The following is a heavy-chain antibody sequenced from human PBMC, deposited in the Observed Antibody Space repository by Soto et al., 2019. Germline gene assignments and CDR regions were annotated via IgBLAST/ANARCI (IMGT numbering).Heavy chain of an antibody. Sequence: ASVKVSCKASGYTFTSYGISWVRQAPGQGLEWMGWISAYNGNTNYAQKLQGRVTMTTDTSTSTAYMELRSLRSDDTAVYYCARDASYYYDSSGYYPENWFDPWGQGTLVTVSS. CDR1: GYTFTSYG. V-gene: IGHV1-18*01. J-gene: IGHJ5*02. CDR3: ARDASYYYDSSGYYPENWFDP. CDR2: ISAYNGNT. D-gene: IGHD3-22*01.